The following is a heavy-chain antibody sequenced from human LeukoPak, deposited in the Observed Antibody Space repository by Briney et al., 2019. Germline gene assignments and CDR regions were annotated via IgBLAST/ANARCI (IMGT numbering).Heavy chain of an antibody. CDR3: AREARYFDWLLYGYYYYYGMDV. V-gene: IGHV4-30-2*01. Sequence: SQTLSLTCAVSGGSISSGGYSWSWIRQPPGKGLEWIGYIYHSGSTYYNPPLKSRVTISVDRSKNQFSLKLSSVTAADTAVYYCAREARYFDWLLYGYYYYYGMDVWGQGTTVTVSS. CDR1: GGSISSGGYS. J-gene: IGHJ6*02. CDR2: IYHSGST. D-gene: IGHD3-9*01.